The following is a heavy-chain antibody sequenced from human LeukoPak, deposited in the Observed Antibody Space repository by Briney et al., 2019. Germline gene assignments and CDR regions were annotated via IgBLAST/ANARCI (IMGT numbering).Heavy chain of an antibody. CDR2: IWYDGSNK. Sequence: GGSLRLSCAASGFTFSSYGMHWVRQAPGKGLEWVAVIWYDGSNKYYADSVKGRFTISRDNSKNTLYLQMNSLRAEDTAVYYCARDAAYSYPFDYWGQGTLVTVSS. J-gene: IGHJ4*02. D-gene: IGHD5-18*01. CDR3: ARDAAYSYPFDY. CDR1: GFTFSSYG. V-gene: IGHV3-33*01.